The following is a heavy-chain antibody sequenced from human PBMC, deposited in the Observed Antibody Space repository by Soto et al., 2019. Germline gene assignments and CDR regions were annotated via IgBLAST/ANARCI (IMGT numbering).Heavy chain of an antibody. CDR2: IIPIFGTA. CDR1: GGTFSSYA. CDR3: ASGEWELPYYFDY. V-gene: IGHV1-69*13. D-gene: IGHD1-26*01. Sequence: SVKVSCKASGGTFSSYAISWVRQAPGQGLEWMGGIIPIFGTANYAQKFQGRVTFTADESTSTAYMELSSLRSEDTAVYYCASGEWELPYYFDYWGQGTLVTVSS. J-gene: IGHJ4*02.